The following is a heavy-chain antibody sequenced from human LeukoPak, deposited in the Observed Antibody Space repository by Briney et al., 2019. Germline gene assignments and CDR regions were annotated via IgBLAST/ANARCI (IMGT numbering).Heavy chain of an antibody. V-gene: IGHV4-39*07. CDR2: IYYSGST. J-gene: IGHJ3*02. D-gene: IGHD6-6*01. Sequence: SETLSHTCTVSGGSIRSSNYYWGWIRQPQRKGLEWIERIYYSGSTYYNPSLKSRVTISVYTSKNQFSLKLSSVTAADTAVYYCAASYAFDIWGQGTMVTVSS. CDR1: GGSIRSSNYY. CDR3: AASYAFDI.